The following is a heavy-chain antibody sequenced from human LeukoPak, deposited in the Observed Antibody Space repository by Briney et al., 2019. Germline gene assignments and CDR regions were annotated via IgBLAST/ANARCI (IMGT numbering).Heavy chain of an antibody. J-gene: IGHJ4*02. V-gene: IGHV3-23*01. D-gene: IGHD6-19*01. CDR1: GFTFSNYA. CDR3: AKVASGWADDY. CDR2: IGGSGVTT. Sequence: GGSLRLSCAASGFTFSNYAMSWVRQAPGKGLDWVSVIGGSGVTTYYADSVKGRFTISRDNSKNTLYLQMNSLRAEDTAVYYCAKVASGWADDYWGQGTLVTVSS.